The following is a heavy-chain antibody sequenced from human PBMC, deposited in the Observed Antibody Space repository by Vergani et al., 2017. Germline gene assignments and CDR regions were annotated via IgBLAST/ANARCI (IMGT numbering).Heavy chain of an antibody. D-gene: IGHD4-11*01. CDR1: GYTFTNSY. CDR2: INPNSGGT. V-gene: IGHV1-2*02. J-gene: IGHJ4*02. Sequence: QVQLVQSGAEVKKPGASVKVSCKASGYTFTNSYMHWVRQAPGQGLEWMGWINPNSGGTNYAQKFQGRVTMTRDTSISTAYMELSRLRSDDTAVYYCARDLPSKHRPADYWGQGTLVTVSS. CDR3: ARDLPSKHRPADY.